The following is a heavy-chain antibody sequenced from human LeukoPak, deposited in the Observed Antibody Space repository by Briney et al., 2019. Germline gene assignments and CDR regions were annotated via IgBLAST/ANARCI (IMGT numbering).Heavy chain of an antibody. CDR2: ISGSGGST. CDR1: GFTFSSYA. D-gene: IGHD3-3*01. V-gene: IGHV3-23*01. Sequence: GGSLRLSCAASGFTFSSYAMSWVRQAPGKGLEWVSAISGSGGSTYYADSVKGRFTISRDNSKNPLYRQMNSLRAEDTALYYCAKPRGHITIFGVVEYWGQGTLVTVSS. CDR3: AKPRGHITIFGVVEY. J-gene: IGHJ4*02.